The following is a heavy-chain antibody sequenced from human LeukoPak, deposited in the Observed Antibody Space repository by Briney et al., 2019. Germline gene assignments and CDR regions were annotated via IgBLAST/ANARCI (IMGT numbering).Heavy chain of an antibody. CDR2: IIGIGGRT. CDR3: ATRGVVIRVILVGFHKEANYFDS. J-gene: IGHJ4*02. Sequence: GGSLRLSCAVSGITLSNYGMSWVRQAPGKGLEWVAGIIGIGGRTNYADSVKGRFTVSRDNPKNTLYLQMNSLRAEDTAVYFCATRGVVIRVILVGFHKEANYFDSWGQGALVTVSS. D-gene: IGHD2/OR15-2a*01. V-gene: IGHV3-23*01. CDR1: GITLSNYG.